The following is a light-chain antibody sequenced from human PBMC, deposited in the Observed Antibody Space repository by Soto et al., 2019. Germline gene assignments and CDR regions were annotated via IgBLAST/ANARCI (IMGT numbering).Light chain of an antibody. J-gene: IGKJ1*01. CDR3: LEYTTYSRT. Sequence: DIQMTQSPSTLSASVGDRVTITCRASQSVSRWLAWYQQKPGKVPTVLIYDVSTLQSGVPSRFSGGGSGTEFTLTITSLQPDDFATYYCLEYTTYSRTFGQGTKVEVK. CDR1: QSVSRW. V-gene: IGKV1-5*01. CDR2: DVS.